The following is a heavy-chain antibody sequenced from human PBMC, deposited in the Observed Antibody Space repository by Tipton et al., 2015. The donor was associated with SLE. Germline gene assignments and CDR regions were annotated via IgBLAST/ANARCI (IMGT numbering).Heavy chain of an antibody. CDR3: ASGAGSDYYGMDV. Sequence: SLRLSCAASGFTFTNYGMNWVRQAPGKGPEWVAFIRSDGTDKDYADSVKGRFTISRDNSKNTLNLEMNSLRLEDTAVYYCASGAGSDYYGMDVRGQGTTVAVPS. J-gene: IGHJ6*02. CDR1: GFTFTNYG. CDR2: IRSDGTDK. D-gene: IGHD3-10*01. V-gene: IGHV3-30*02.